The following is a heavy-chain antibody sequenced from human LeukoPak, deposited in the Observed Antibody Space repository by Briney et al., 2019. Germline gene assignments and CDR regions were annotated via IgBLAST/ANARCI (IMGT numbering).Heavy chain of an antibody. J-gene: IGHJ5*02. V-gene: IGHV1-18*01. CDR1: GYTFTSYV. CDR3: ARGAQWLVP. CDR2: ISGYDGNT. Sequence: EASVKVSCKASGYTFTSYVISWVRQAPGQGLEWMGWISGYDGNTKYAQKFQGRVTMTTDTFTSTAYMELRNLTSDDTAVFYCARGAQWLVPWGQGTLVTVSS. D-gene: IGHD6-19*01.